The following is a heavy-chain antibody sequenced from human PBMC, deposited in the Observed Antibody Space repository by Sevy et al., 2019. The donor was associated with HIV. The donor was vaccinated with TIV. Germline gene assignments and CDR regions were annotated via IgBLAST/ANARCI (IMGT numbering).Heavy chain of an antibody. D-gene: IGHD6-13*01. J-gene: IGHJ4*02. CDR1: EFTFSGYW. CDR2: IRQDGSEK. Sequence: GGSLRLSCAASEFTFSGYWMNWVRQAPGKGLEWVANIRQDGSEKYYVDSVKGRFTISRDNPKNTLFMQMISLRADDTAVYYCVREYEGGTAAAGGAFDYWGQGTLVTVSS. V-gene: IGHV3-7*03. CDR3: VREYEGGTAAAGGAFDY.